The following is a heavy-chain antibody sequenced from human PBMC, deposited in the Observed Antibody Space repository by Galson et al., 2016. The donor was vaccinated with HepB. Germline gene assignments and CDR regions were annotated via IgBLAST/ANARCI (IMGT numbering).Heavy chain of an antibody. CDR3: SIASGAYCRSTKCPGF. J-gene: IGHJ4*02. CDR1: GFSISNHW. V-gene: IGHV3-74*01. Sequence: SLRLSCAASGFSISNHWMVWVRQAPGKGLVWVSRMNSDGSTTNYADSVKGRFTISRDNAKNTLYLQMNSLRAEDTAVYYCSIASGAYCRSTKCPGFWGQGTLVTVSS. CDR2: MNSDGSTT. D-gene: IGHD2-2*01.